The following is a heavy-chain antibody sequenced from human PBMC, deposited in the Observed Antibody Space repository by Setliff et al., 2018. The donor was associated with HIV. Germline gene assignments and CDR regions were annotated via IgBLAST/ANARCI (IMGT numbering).Heavy chain of an antibody. CDR3: ARDSGTVGADDY. D-gene: IGHD1-26*01. Sequence: PGGSLRLSCAASGFTFSSYEMDWFRQAPGKGLEWVSYITGSSDTIYYADSVKGRFTISRDNAKNSLYLQMNTLRTEDTAVYYCARDSGTVGADDYWGQGTLVTVSS. V-gene: IGHV3-48*03. CDR2: ITGSSDTI. J-gene: IGHJ4*02. CDR1: GFTFSSYE.